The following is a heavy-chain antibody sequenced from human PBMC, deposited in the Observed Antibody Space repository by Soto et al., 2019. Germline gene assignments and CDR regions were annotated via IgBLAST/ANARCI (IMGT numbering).Heavy chain of an antibody. CDR1: GFTFSNYA. CDR3: ARDQDARFYFDY. CDR2: IAYDGSNI. Sequence: LRLSCAASGFTFSNYAMHWVRQAPGKGLEWLAVIAYDGSNIFYADSVKGRFTISRDNSRNTLYLQMSSLRAEDTATYYCARDQDARFYFDYWGQGTLVTVSS. J-gene: IGHJ4*02. D-gene: IGHD6-6*01. V-gene: IGHV3-30-3*01.